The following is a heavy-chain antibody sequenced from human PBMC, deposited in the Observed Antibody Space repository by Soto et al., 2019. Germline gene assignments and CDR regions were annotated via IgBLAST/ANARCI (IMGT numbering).Heavy chain of an antibody. J-gene: IGHJ6*03. D-gene: IGHD7-27*01. Sequence: SQTLSLTCAISGDSVSSNSAAWNWIRQSPSRGLEWLGRTYYRSKWYNDYTVSVKSRITINPDTSKNQFSLQLNSVTPEDTAVYYCARGTSTGDYYYYYYMDVWGKGTTVTVSS. V-gene: IGHV6-1*01. CDR3: ARGTSTGDYYYYYYMDV. CDR2: TYYRSKWYN. CDR1: GDSVSSNSAA.